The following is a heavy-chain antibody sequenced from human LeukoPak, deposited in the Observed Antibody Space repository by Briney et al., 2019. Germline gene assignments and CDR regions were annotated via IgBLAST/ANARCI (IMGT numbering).Heavy chain of an antibody. D-gene: IGHD4-17*01. CDR3: ARDMGYGDLVIDY. CDR1: GFTFSSSG. CDR2: IWYDGSNK. V-gene: IGHV3-33*01. Sequence: PGGSLRLSCAASGFTFSSSGIHWVRQAPGKGLEWVAAIWYDGSNKYYGDSVKGRITVSRDNSKNMLYLQMDSLRAEDTAVYYCARDMGYGDLVIDYWGQGTLVTVSS. J-gene: IGHJ4*02.